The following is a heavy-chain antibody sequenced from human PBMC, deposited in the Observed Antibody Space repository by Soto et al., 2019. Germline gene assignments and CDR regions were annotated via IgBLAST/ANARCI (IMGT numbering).Heavy chain of an antibody. D-gene: IGHD2-21*02. J-gene: IGHJ6*02. V-gene: IGHV1-8*01. CDR3: ASGFRGGYLRTNYYYYYGMDV. Sequence: ASVKVSCKASGYTFTSYDINWVRQATGQGLEWMGWMNPNSGNTGYAQKFQGRVTMTRNTSISTAYMELSSMRSEDTAVYYCASGFRGGYLRTNYYYYYGMDVWGQANTVTVSS. CDR2: MNPNSGNT. CDR1: GYTFTSYD.